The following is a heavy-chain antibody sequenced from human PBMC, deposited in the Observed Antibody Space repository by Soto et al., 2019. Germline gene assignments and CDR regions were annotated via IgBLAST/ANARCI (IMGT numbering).Heavy chain of an antibody. CDR2: IDWDDDK. Sequence: SGPTLVNPTQTLTLTCTFSGFSLSTSGMCVSWIRQPPGKALEWLALIDWDDDKYYSTSLKTRLTISKDTSKNQVVLTMTNMDPVDTATYYCARILGYPGLKYYFDYWGQGTLVTVSS. CDR1: GFSLSTSGMC. CDR3: ARILGYPGLKYYFDY. V-gene: IGHV2-70*01. J-gene: IGHJ4*02. D-gene: IGHD5-12*01.